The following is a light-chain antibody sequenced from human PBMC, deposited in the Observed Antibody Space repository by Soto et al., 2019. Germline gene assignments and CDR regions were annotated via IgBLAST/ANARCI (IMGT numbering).Light chain of an antibody. J-gene: IGLJ7*01. CDR1: NSAVGNYNY. V-gene: IGLV2-11*01. CDR3: CSYAGNWV. Sequence: QSALIQPRSVSGSPGQSVTISCTGTNSAVGNYNYVSWYQHHPGKAPRLMIYDVSKRPSGVPDRFSGSKSGYTASLTIAGLQAEDEADYYCCSYAGNWVFGGGTQLTVL. CDR2: DVS.